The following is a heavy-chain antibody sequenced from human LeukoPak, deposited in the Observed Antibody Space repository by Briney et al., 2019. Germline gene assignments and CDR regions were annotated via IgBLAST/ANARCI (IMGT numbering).Heavy chain of an antibody. CDR2: ISSSSSQI. Sequence: PGGSLRLSCAASGFTFSSYSMNCVRQAQGKGLEWVSSISSSSSQIYYADSVKGRFTISRDQATNSPYLQMTSRLAEDTAVYCCARDQLGSGDFDYWGQGTLVTVSS. V-gene: IGHV3-21*01. J-gene: IGHJ4*02. CDR1: GFTFSSYS. D-gene: IGHD6-19*01. CDR3: ARDQLGSGDFDY.